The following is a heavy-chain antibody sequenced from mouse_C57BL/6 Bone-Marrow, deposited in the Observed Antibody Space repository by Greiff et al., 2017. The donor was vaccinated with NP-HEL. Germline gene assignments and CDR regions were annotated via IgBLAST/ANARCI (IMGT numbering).Heavy chain of an antibody. CDR1: GYTFTSYW. CDR2: IYPGSGST. V-gene: IGHV1-55*01. CDR3: AGEVYGSSYWFAY. Sequence: VQLQQPGAELVKPGASVKMSCKASGYTFTSYWITWVKQRPGQGLEWIGDIYPGSGSTNYNEKFKSKATLTVDTSSSTAYMQLSSLTSEDSAVYYCAGEVYGSSYWFAYWGQGTLVTVSA. J-gene: IGHJ3*01. D-gene: IGHD1-1*01.